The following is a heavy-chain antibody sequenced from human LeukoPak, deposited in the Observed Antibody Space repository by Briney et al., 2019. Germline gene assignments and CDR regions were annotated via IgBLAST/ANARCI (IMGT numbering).Heavy chain of an antibody. Sequence: GGSLRLSCAASGFTFDDYAMHWVRQAPGKGLEWVSGISWNSGSIGYADSVKGRFTISRDNSRSTLYLQMNSLRAEDTAVYYCSKKGQNEDYGKPDWGQGTLVTVSS. D-gene: IGHD4-17*01. V-gene: IGHV3-9*01. CDR1: GFTFDDYA. CDR3: SKKGQNEDYGKPD. CDR2: ISWNSGSI. J-gene: IGHJ4*02.